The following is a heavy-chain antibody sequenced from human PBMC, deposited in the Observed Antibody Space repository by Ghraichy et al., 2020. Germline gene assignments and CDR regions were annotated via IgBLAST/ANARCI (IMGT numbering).Heavy chain of an antibody. D-gene: IGHD3-3*01. V-gene: IGHV3-30-3*01. CDR2: ISYDGSNK. J-gene: IGHJ2*01. CDR3: ARAGALGDFWSALPQFRYFVL. CDR1: GFIFSSNA. Sequence: GGSLRLSCAASGFIFSSNAMHWVRQAPGKGLEWVAVISYDGSNKYYTDSVKGRFTISRDNSKNTLYLQMNSLRAEDTAVFYFARAGALGDFWSALPQFRYFVLWGRCTLVSVSS.